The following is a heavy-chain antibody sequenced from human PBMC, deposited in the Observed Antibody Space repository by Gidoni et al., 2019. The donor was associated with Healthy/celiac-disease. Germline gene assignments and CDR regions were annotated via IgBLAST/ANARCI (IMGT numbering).Heavy chain of an antibody. CDR3: ARVPMIEPRLGALFDY. Sequence: QVQLVESGGGLVKPGGSLRLSCAASGFTFRDYYMSWIRQAPGKGLGWVSYISSSGSTIYYADSVKGRFTISRDNAKNSLYLQMNSLRAEDTAVYYCARVPMIEPRLGALFDYWGQGTLVTVSS. CDR2: ISSSGSTI. J-gene: IGHJ4*02. CDR1: GFTFRDYY. D-gene: IGHD3-16*01. V-gene: IGHV3-11*01.